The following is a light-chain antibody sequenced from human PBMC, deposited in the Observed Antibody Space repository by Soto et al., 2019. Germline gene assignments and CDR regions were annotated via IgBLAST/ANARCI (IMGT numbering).Light chain of an antibody. V-gene: IGLV2-8*01. CDR1: SSDVGNYNY. J-gene: IGLJ1*01. CDR2: EVS. Sequence: QSALTQPPSASGSPGQSVTITCTGTSSDVGNYNYVSWYQQHPGKAPKLMIYEVSKRPSGVPDRFSASKSGNTASLTVSGLRSEDQPDYYCSSYAGSQIYNFRTGTKVTV. CDR3: SSYAGSQIYN.